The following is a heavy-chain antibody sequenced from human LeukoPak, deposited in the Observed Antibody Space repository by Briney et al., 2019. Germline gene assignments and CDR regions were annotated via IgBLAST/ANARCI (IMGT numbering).Heavy chain of an antibody. CDR3: TKSSWSLFDP. V-gene: IGHV4-39*07. D-gene: IGHD3-10*01. Sequence: PSETLSLTCTVSGGSISSNYYYWGWIRQPPGKGLEWIGSIDYSGTTHYNPSLKSRVTISVDTSKNQFSLKLSSVTAADTVVYYCTKSSWSLFDPWGQGTLVTVSS. J-gene: IGHJ5*02. CDR1: GGSISSNYYY. CDR2: IDYSGTT.